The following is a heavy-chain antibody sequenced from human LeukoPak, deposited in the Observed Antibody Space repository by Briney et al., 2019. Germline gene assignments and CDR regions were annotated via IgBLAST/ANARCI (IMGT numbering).Heavy chain of an antibody. D-gene: IGHD3-10*01. Sequence: ASVTVSCKASGYTFTSYYMHWVRQAPGQGLEWMGIINPSGGSTSYAQKFQGRVTMTRDTSTSTVYMELSSLRSEDTAVYYCARDHEYYYGSGSYYPAGCDYWGQGTLVTDSS. CDR3: ARDHEYYYGSGSYYPAGCDY. CDR2: INPSGGST. J-gene: IGHJ4*02. CDR1: GYTFTSYY. V-gene: IGHV1-46*01.